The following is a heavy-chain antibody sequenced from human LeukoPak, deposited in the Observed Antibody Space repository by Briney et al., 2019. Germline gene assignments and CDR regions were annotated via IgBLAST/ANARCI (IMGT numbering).Heavy chain of an antibody. Sequence: SETLSLTCTVAGGSISSGGYSWSWIRQHPGKGLEWIGYIYYSGSTYYNPSLKSRVTISVDTSKNQFSLKLSSVTAADTAVYYCARKITFGGVIVRADAFDIWGQGTMVTVSS. V-gene: IGHV4-31*03. D-gene: IGHD3-16*02. J-gene: IGHJ3*02. CDR2: IYYSGST. CDR1: GGSISSGGYS. CDR3: ARKITFGGVIVRADAFDI.